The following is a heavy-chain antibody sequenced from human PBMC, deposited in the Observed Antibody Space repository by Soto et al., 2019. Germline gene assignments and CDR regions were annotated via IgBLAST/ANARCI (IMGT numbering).Heavy chain of an antibody. CDR3: AKLGTMGVFDN. Sequence: SLRLSCAASGFTFSSYAMSWVRQAPGKGLEWLAGITFRGDYTYYADSVKGRFSLSRDNSRNRLDLQMNNLKVEDTALYYCAKLGTMGVFDNWGQGTLVTVSS. J-gene: IGHJ4*02. CDR1: GFTFSSYA. D-gene: IGHD1-26*01. CDR2: ITFRGDYT. V-gene: IGHV3-23*01.